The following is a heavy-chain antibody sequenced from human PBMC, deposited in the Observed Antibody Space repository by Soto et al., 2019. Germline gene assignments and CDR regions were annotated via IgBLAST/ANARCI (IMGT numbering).Heavy chain of an antibody. CDR1: GYTFSSYA. J-gene: IGHJ3*02. CDR3: ARDYFLGASYYYGSPNYYI. Sequence: GSAVQVSCKASGYTFSSYAMHWVRQAPGQRLEWMGWINAGNGNTKYSQKFQGRVTITRDTSASTAYMELSSLRSEDTAVYYCARDYFLGASYYYGSPNYYIW. V-gene: IGHV1-3*01. CDR2: INAGNGNT. D-gene: IGHD3-10*01.